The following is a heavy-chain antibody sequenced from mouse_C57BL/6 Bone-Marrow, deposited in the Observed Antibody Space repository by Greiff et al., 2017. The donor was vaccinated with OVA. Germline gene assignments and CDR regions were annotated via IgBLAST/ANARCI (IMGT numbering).Heavy chain of an antibody. CDR2: IYPRDGST. Sequence: VQLQQSGPELVKPGASVKLSCKASGYTFTSYDINWVKQRPGQGLEWIGWIYPRDGSTKYNEKFKGKATLTVDTSSSTAYMELHSLTSEDSAVYFCARSGYYGSRPWVAYWGQGTLVTVSA. D-gene: IGHD1-1*01. V-gene: IGHV1-85*01. CDR3: ARSGYYGSRPWVAY. CDR1: GYTFTSYD. J-gene: IGHJ3*01.